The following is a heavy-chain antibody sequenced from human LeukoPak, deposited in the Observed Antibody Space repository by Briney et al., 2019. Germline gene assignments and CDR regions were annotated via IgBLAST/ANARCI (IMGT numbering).Heavy chain of an antibody. CDR2: IKQDGSEK. Sequence: GGSLRLSCEASGFPFSSYWMSWVRQAPGKGLEWVANIKQDGSEKYYVDSVKGRFTISRDNAKKSLYLQMNSLRAEDTAVYYCVIDRGGDGYSDNWGQGTPVTVSS. CDR1: GFPFSSYW. J-gene: IGHJ4*02. V-gene: IGHV3-7*03. D-gene: IGHD2-21*01. CDR3: VIDRGGDGYSDN.